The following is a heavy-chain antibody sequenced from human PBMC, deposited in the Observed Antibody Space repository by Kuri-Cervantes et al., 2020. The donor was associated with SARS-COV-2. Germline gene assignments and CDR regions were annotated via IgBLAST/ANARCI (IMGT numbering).Heavy chain of an antibody. CDR3: AKTKGVDTAMDCIDH. Sequence: GESLKISCAASGFTFSSYSMNWVRQAPGEGLEWVSSISSSSSYIYYADSVKGRFTISRDNAKNSLYLQMNSLRAEDTAVYYCAKTKGVDTAMDCIDHWGQGTLVTVSS. D-gene: IGHD5-18*01. J-gene: IGHJ4*02. V-gene: IGHV3-21*01. CDR2: ISSSSSYI. CDR1: GFTFSSYS.